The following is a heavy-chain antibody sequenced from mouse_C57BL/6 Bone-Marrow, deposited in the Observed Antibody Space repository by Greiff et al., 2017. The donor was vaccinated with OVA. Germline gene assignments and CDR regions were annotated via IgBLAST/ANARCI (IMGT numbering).Heavy chain of an antibody. CDR1: GYTFTGYW. CDR3: AIGDGLYAMDY. D-gene: IGHD2-3*01. CDR2: ILPGSGST. J-gene: IGHJ4*01. V-gene: IGHV1-9*01. Sequence: LVESGAELMKPGASVKLSCKATGYTFTGYWIEWVKQRPGHGLEWIGEILPGSGSTNYNEKFKGKATFTADTSSNTAYMQFSSLTSEDSAIYYFAIGDGLYAMDYWGQGTSVTVSS.